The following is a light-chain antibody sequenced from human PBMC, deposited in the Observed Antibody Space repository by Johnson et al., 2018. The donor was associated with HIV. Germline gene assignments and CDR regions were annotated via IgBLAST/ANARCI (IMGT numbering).Light chain of an antibody. CDR1: SSNIGNNY. CDR2: ENT. CDR3: GTWDSSLSAGGV. V-gene: IGLV1-51*02. Sequence: QPVLTQPPSVSAAPGQKVTISCSGSSSNIGNNYVSWYQQLPGTAPKLLIYENTKRPSGIPDRFSGSKSGTSADLGITGLQTGDEADYYCGTWDSSLSAGGVFGTGTKVTVL. J-gene: IGLJ1*01.